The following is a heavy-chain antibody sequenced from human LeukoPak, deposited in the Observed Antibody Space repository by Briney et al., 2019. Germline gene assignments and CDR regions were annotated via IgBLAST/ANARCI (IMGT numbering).Heavy chain of an antibody. CDR3: AKGSSSSNYYYGMDA. Sequence: GGSLRLSCAASGFTFSSYAMTWVRQAPGKGLEWVSTIYPSESSTYYADSVMGRFAISRDNSKSTLYLQMNGLRPEDTAVYYCAKGSSSSNYYYGMDAWGQGTTVTVSS. CDR1: GFTFSSYA. J-gene: IGHJ6*02. D-gene: IGHD6-6*01. CDR2: IYPSESST. V-gene: IGHV3-23*01.